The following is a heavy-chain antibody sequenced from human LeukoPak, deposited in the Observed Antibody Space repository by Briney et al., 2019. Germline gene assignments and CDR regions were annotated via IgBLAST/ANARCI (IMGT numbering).Heavy chain of an antibody. D-gene: IGHD3-10*01. V-gene: IGHV1-46*01. Sequence: ASVKVSCKASGYTFTSYYMHWVRQAPGQGLEWMGIINPSGGSTSYAQKFQGRVTMTRDTSTSTVYMELSSLRSEDTAVYYCARDSAITMVRGVPSQPYYYYYMDVWGKGTTVTVSS. J-gene: IGHJ6*03. CDR1: GYTFTSYY. CDR2: INPSGGST. CDR3: ARDSAITMVRGVPSQPYYYYYMDV.